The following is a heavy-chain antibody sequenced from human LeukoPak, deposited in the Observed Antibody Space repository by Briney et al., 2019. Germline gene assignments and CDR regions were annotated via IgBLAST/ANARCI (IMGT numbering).Heavy chain of an antibody. CDR1: GFTFDDYA. Sequence: GRSLRLSCAASGFTFDDYAMHWVRQAPGKGLEWVSGISWNSGSIGYADSVKGRFTISRDNAKNSLYLQMNSLRAEDTAVYYCAKDRWSWGSEFFDYWGQGTLVTVSS. CDR3: AKDRWSWGSEFFDY. CDR2: ISWNSGSI. V-gene: IGHV3-9*01. D-gene: IGHD7-27*01. J-gene: IGHJ4*02.